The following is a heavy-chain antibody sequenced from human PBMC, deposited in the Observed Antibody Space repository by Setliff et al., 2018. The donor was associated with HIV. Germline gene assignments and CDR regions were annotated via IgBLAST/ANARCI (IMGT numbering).Heavy chain of an antibody. V-gene: IGHV1-18*01. Sequence: ASVKVSCKASGYTFYTYGISWVRQAPGQGLEGMGWSSAYNGNTNYAQKLQGRVTVTTDTSTSTAYMELRSLSSDDTAVYYCARDRGVYCISSSCYSPVYAFDIWGQGTMVTGSS. CDR2: SSAYNGNT. D-gene: IGHD2-2*01. J-gene: IGHJ3*02. CDR3: ARDRGVYCISSSCYSPVYAFDI. CDR1: GYTFYTYG.